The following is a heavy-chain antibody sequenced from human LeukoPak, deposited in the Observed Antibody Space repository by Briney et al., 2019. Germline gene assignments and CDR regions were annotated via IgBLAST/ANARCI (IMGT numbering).Heavy chain of an antibody. J-gene: IGHJ4*02. CDR1: GGTFSSYA. V-gene: IGHV1-69*05. CDR2: IIPIFGTA. Sequence: SVKVSCKASGGTFSSYAISWVRQAPGQGLEWMGGIIPIFGTANYAQKFQGRVTITTDESTSTAYMELSSLRSEDTAVYYCARGLRTTGTTYYFDYWGQGTLVTVSS. D-gene: IGHD1-1*01. CDR3: ARGLRTTGTTYYFDY.